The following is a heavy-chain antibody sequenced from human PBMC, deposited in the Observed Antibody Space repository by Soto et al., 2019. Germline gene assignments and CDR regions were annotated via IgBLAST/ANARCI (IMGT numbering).Heavy chain of an antibody. CDR3: ARDGFNSSGYYGYYYYYGRDV. CDR1: GFTFSSYA. Sequence: PGGSLRLSCAASGFTFSSYAMHWVRQAPGKGLEWVAVISYDGSNKYYADSVKGRFTISRDNSKNTLYLQMNSLRAEDTAVYYCARDGFNSSGYYGYYYYYGRDVWGQGTTVTVSS. CDR2: ISYDGSNK. V-gene: IGHV3-30-3*01. D-gene: IGHD3-22*01. J-gene: IGHJ6*02.